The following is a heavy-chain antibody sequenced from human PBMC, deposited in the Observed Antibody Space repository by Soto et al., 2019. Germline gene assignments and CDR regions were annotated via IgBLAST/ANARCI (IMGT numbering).Heavy chain of an antibody. Sequence: QVQLQQWGSGLLKPSETLSLTCAVYGGSFSGYYWSWIRQPPGKGLGWLGEINHSGSTNYNPSFKSRVTISVDTSKNQFSLMLSSVTAADTAVYYCARGGYEDYWGQGILVTVSS. CDR3: ARGGYEDY. J-gene: IGHJ4*02. CDR1: GGSFSGYY. V-gene: IGHV4-34*01. D-gene: IGHD1-1*01. CDR2: INHSGST.